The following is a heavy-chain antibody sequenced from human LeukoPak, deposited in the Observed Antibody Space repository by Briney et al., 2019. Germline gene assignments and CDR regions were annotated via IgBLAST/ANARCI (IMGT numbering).Heavy chain of an antibody. CDR1: GGSISSSSYY. J-gene: IGHJ5*02. CDR3: ARQPSSGWLYNWFDP. CDR2: IYYSGST. V-gene: IGHV4-39*01. D-gene: IGHD6-19*01. Sequence: PSETLSLTCTVSGGSISSSSYYWGWIRQPPGKGLEWIGSIYYSGSTYYNPYLKSRVTISVDTSKNQFSLKLSSVTAADTSVYYCARQPSSGWLYNWFDPWGQGTLVTVSS.